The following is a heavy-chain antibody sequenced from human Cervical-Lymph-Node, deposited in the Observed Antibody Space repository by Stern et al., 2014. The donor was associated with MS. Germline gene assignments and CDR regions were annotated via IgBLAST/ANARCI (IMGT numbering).Heavy chain of an antibody. Sequence: VQLEESGAEVQKPGSSVKVSCKASGDTSNTDAIHWVRQAPGQGLEWMGGIIPVLGTPVYAQRFKGRVSIAADESTATDYMELSSLRSDDTAVYYCARGASSAAWYKHAVDVWGQGTTVTVSS. CDR3: ARGASSAAWYKHAVDV. CDR2: IIPVLGTP. D-gene: IGHD1-14*01. V-gene: IGHV1-69*01. J-gene: IGHJ6*02. CDR1: GDTSNTDA.